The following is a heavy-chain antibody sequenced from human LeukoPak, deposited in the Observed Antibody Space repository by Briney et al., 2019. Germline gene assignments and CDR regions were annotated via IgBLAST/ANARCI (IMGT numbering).Heavy chain of an antibody. CDR1: GGSISSGGYY. CDR2: IYYSGST. V-gene: IGHV4-31*03. Sequence: PSETLSLTCTVSGGSISSGGYYWSWIRQHPGKGLEWIGYIYYSGSTYYNPSLKSRVTISVDMSKNQFSLKLSSVTAADTAVYYCARDPSYYDSSGSASWAQGTLVTVSS. CDR3: ARDPSYYDSSGSAS. D-gene: IGHD3-22*01. J-gene: IGHJ5*02.